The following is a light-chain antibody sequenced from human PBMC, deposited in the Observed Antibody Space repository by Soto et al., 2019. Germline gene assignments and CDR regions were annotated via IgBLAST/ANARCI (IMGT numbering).Light chain of an antibody. J-gene: IGLJ1*01. CDR1: NIGSKT. V-gene: IGLV3-21*02. Sequence: SYELTQPPSMSLAPGHTARITCGGNNIGSKTVHWYQQKAGQAPVLVVYDDSDRPSGIPERFSGSNSGNTATLTISRVEAGDEADYYCQVWDVSTLNYVFGTGTKVTXL. CDR2: DDS. CDR3: QVWDVSTLNYV.